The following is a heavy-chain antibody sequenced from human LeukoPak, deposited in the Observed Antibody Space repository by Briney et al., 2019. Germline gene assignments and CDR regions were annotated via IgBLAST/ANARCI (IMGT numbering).Heavy chain of an antibody. CDR3: SRGYCSGGSCYSGTLYYMDV. J-gene: IGHJ6*03. CDR1: GGTFSSYA. D-gene: IGHD2-15*01. V-gene: IGHV1-69*05. CDR2: IIPIFGTA. Sequence: SVKVSCKASGGTFSSYAISWVRQAPGQGLEWMRGIIPIFGTANYAQKFQGRVTITTDESTSTAYMELSSLRSEDTAVYYCSRGYCSGGSCYSGTLYYMDVWGKGTTVTVSS.